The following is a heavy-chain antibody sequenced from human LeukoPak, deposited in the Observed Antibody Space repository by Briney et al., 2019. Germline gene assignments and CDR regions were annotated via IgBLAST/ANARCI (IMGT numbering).Heavy chain of an antibody. D-gene: IGHD5-18*01. CDR2: INHSGST. Sequence: SETLSLTCAVYGGSFSGYYWSWIRQPPGKGLEGIGEINHSGSTNYNASLKSRVTISVDTSKNQFSLRLSSVTAADTAVYYCAPRGDIEHSYGYGKWFDPWGQGTRVTVSS. CDR3: APRGDIEHSYGYGKWFDP. V-gene: IGHV4-34*01. CDR1: GGSFSGYY. J-gene: IGHJ5*02.